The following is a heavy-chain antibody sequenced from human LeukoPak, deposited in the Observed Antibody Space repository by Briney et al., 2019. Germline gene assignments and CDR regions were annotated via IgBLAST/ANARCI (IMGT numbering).Heavy chain of an antibody. V-gene: IGHV4-39*07. J-gene: IGHJ5*02. D-gene: IGHD3-3*01. CDR2: IFYSGGT. Sequence: SETLSLTCTVSGGSIGSGTYYWGWIRQSPGKGLEWIGSIFYSGGTNYNPSLKSRVTISVDTSKNQFSLKLSSVTAADTAVYYCARVGNPLVTVFAWFDPWGQGTLVTVSS. CDR1: GGSIGSGTYY. CDR3: ARVGNPLVTVFAWFDP.